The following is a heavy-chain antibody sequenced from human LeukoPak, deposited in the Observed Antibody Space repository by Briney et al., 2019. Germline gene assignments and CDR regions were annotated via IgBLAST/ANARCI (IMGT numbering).Heavy chain of an antibody. D-gene: IGHD1-14*01. CDR3: AKLHSATITADFDH. J-gene: IGHJ4*02. V-gene: IGHV3-23*01. CDR2: ISIGGDYT. Sequence: GGSLRLSCAASGFTFSGSAMSWVRQAPGKGLDWFSGISIGGDYTYYADSVKGRFTISRDNSKNTLSLQMSNLRAEDTAIYYCAKLHSATITADFDHWGQGTLVTVSS. CDR1: GFTFSGSA.